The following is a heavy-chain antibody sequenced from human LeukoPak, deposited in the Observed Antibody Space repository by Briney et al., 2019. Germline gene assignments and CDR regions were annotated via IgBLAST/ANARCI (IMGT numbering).Heavy chain of an antibody. CDR2: VYHSGTT. D-gene: IGHD3-16*01. CDR3: ARERFSPLRGETDY. Sequence: PSETLSLTCIVSNYSISSGYFWGWIRQSPGEGLEWIASVYHSGTTYYRPSLESRATISVDTSKNQFSLQLNSVTPEDTAVYYCARERFSPLRGETDYWGQGTLVTVSS. CDR1: NYSISSGYF. J-gene: IGHJ4*02. V-gene: IGHV4-38-2*02.